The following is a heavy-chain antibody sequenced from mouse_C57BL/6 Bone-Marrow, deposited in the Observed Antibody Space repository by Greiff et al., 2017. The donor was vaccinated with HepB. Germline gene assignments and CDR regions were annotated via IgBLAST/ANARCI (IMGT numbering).Heavy chain of an antibody. V-gene: IGHV6-3*01. CDR1: GFTFSNYW. CDR2: IRLKSDNYAT. CDR3: TPLTGKDAMDY. J-gene: IGHJ4*01. D-gene: IGHD4-1*01. Sequence: EVKLEESGGGLVQPGGSMKLSCVASGFTFSNYWMNWVRQSPEKGLEWVAQIRLKSDNYATHYAESVKGRFTISRDDSKSSVYLQMNNLRAEDTGIYYCTPLTGKDAMDYWGQGTSVTVSS.